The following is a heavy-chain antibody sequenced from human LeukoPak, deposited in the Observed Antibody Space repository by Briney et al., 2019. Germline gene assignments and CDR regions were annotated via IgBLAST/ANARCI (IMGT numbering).Heavy chain of an antibody. CDR2: ISGSDGRT. CDR3: AKGRLVPDY. CDR1: GFTFSSYA. V-gene: IGHV3-23*01. J-gene: IGHJ4*02. Sequence: QTGGSLRLSCAASGFTFSSYAMSWVRQAPGKGLEWVATISGSDGRTYYADPVRGRFTISRDNSKNTLYLQMNSLRAEDTAVYYCAKGRLVPDYWGQGILVTVSS. D-gene: IGHD3-9*01.